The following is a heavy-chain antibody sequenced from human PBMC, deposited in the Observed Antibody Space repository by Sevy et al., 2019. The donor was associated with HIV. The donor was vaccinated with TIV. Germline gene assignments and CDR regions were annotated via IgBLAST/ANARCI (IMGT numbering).Heavy chain of an antibody. CDR2: INPSAGAT. Sequence: ASVKVSCKTSGFLFSTFYMHWVRQAPGQGLEWVGIINPSAGATRSAQNFQGRVLMTWDTSTSTVYMELTSLRSEDTAVYYCARLHCSGGDCYSSPHFDYWGQGTLVTVSS. CDR1: GFLFSTFY. V-gene: IGHV1-46*01. D-gene: IGHD2-21*02. J-gene: IGHJ4*02. CDR3: ARLHCSGGDCYSSPHFDY.